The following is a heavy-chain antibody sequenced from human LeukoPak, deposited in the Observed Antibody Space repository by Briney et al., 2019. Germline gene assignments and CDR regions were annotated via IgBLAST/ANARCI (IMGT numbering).Heavy chain of an antibody. D-gene: IGHD1-26*01. V-gene: IGHV4-59*01. CDR1: GGSISSYY. CDR3: AKDSPGGWFDP. J-gene: IGHJ5*02. Sequence: PSETLSPTCTVPGGSISSYYWSWIRQPPGKGLEWIGYIYYSGSTKYNPSLKSRVTISVDTSKDQFSLKLSSVTAADTAVYYCAKDSPGGWFDPWGQGTLVTVSS. CDR2: IYYSGST.